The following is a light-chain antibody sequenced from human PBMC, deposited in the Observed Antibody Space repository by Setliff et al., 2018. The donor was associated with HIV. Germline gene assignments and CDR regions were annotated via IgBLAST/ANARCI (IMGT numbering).Light chain of an antibody. V-gene: IGLV2-14*01. CDR2: EVT. CDR3: SSYAITNTLP. CDR1: SSDVGGYNY. Sequence: SVLTQPASVPGSPGQSITISCTGTSSDVGGYNYVSWYQQHPGKAPKLIIYEVTNRPSGVSNRFSGSKSGNTASLTISGLQAEDEGDYYCSSYAITNTLPFGTGTKV. J-gene: IGLJ1*01.